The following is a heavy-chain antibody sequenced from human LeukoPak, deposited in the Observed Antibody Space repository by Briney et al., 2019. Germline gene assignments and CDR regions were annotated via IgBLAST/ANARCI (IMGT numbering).Heavy chain of an antibody. CDR2: ISGSGGST. D-gene: IGHD6-13*01. CDR1: GFTFSSYA. V-gene: IGHV3-23*01. J-gene: IGHJ4*02. CDR3: AYSSSWYIGSWYYFDY. Sequence: GGSLRLSCAASGFTFSSYAMSWVRQAPGKGLEWVSAISGSGGSTYYADSVKGRFTISRDNSKNTLYLQVNSLRAEDTAVYYCAYSSSWYIGSWYYFDYWGQGTLVTVSS.